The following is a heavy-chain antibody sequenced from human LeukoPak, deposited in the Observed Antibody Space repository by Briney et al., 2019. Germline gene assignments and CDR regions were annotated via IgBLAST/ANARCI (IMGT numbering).Heavy chain of an antibody. Sequence: GGSLRLSCAASGFTFSSYAMSWVRQAPGKGLEWVSDISGSGGSTYYADSVKGRFTISRDNSKNTLYLQINSLRAEDTAVYYCAKDGTKTGYSSSWYLNYWGQGTLVTVSS. J-gene: IGHJ4*02. CDR3: AKDGTKTGYSSSWYLNY. CDR2: ISGSGGST. V-gene: IGHV3-23*01. CDR1: GFTFSSYA. D-gene: IGHD6-13*01.